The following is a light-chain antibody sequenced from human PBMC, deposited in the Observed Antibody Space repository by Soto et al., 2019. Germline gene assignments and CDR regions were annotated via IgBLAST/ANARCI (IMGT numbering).Light chain of an antibody. CDR2: DGS. J-gene: IGKJ2*01. Sequence: EIVLTQSPATLSLSPGERATLSCRASQFVTNSVAWYQQKPGQAPRLLISDGSNRASGIPARFVGSGSGTDFTLTITGLQPEDFAVYFCQQRDDLYTFGQGTKLQIK. V-gene: IGKV3-11*01. CDR3: QQRDDLYT. CDR1: QFVTNS.